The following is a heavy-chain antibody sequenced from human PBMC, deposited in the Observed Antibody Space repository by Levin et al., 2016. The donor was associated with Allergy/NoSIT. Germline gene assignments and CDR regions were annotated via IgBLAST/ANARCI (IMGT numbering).Heavy chain of an antibody. J-gene: IGHJ6*02. CDR3: ARAILYSQAMDV. Sequence: WVRQAPGQGLEWMGRIIPILGIANYAQKFQGRVTITADKSTSTAYMELSSLRSEDTAVYYCARAILYSQAMDVWGQGTTVTVSS. CDR2: IIPILGIA. V-gene: IGHV1-69*04. D-gene: IGHD2-15*01.